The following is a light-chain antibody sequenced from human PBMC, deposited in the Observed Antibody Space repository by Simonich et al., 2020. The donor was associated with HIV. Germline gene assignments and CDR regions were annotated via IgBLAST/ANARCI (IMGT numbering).Light chain of an antibody. CDR2: CAS. CDR3: QQSYSTPQT. Sequence: DIQMTQSTSSLSASVGDRVTVTCRASQTISKSLNWYQQKPGKAPQLLIYCASILQSGVPARFSGRRSGTDFTLAISNLQPEDFATYYCQQSYSTPQTFGQGTKLEIK. V-gene: IGKV1-39*01. CDR1: QTISKS. J-gene: IGKJ2*01.